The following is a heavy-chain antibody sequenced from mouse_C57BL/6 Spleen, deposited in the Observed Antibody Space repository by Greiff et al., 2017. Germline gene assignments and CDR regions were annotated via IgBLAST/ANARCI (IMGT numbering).Heavy chain of an antibody. CDR1: GYTFTDYY. CDR3: ARDRYGSTFDY. CDR2: INPNNGGT. Sequence: EVQLQQSGPELVKPGASVKISCKASGYTFTDYYMNWVKQSHGKSLEWIGDINPNNGGTSYNQKFKGKATLTVDKSSSTAYMELRSLTSEDSAVYYCARDRYGSTFDYWGQGTTLTVSS. D-gene: IGHD1-1*01. J-gene: IGHJ2*01. V-gene: IGHV1-26*01.